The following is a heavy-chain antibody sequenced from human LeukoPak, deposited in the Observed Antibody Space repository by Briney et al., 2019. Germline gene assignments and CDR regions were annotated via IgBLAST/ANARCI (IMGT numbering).Heavy chain of an antibody. V-gene: IGHV3-23*01. J-gene: IGHJ4*02. CDR3: AKDRNAWPTNFDS. CDR1: GFTFSTYA. CDR2: ISSSGGTT. D-gene: IGHD5-24*01. Sequence: GRSLRLSRAPSGFTFSTYAVIWVRPPPGKGLEWVSAISSSGGTTYYADSVKGRFSISRDNSKNPLYLRMNSLRAEDTAIYYCAKDRNAWPTNFDSWGQGTLVTVSA.